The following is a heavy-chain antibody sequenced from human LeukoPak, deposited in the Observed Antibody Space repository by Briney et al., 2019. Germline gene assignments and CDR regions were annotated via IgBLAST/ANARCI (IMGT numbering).Heavy chain of an antibody. J-gene: IGHJ5*02. Sequence: ASVKVSCKASGGTFSGYYMHWVRQAPGQGLEWMGWINPNSGGTNYAQKFQGRVTMTRDTSISTAYMELSRLRSDDTAVYYCAGVVDTAMGTPYNWFDPWGQGTLVTVSS. V-gene: IGHV1-2*02. CDR2: INPNSGGT. D-gene: IGHD5-18*01. CDR3: AGVVDTAMGTPYNWFDP. CDR1: GGTFSGYY.